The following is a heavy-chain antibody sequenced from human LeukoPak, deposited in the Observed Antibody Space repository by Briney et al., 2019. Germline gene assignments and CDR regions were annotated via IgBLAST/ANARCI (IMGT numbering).Heavy chain of an antibody. CDR3: AKGGATICDN. J-gene: IGHJ4*02. Sequence: QPGGSLRLSCAASGFTFSNYWMHWVRQAPGKGLVWVSRINSNGSSTNYADSVKGRFTISRDNAKNTLYLQMSSLRAEDTAVYYCAKGGATICDNWGQGTLVTVFS. V-gene: IGHV3-74*01. D-gene: IGHD5-12*01. CDR1: GFTFSNYW. CDR2: INSNGSST.